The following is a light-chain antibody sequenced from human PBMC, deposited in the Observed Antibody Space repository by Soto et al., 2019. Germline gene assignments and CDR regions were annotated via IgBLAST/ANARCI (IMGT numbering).Light chain of an antibody. J-gene: IGKJ1*01. CDR3: QQYGSSPRAT. CDR2: KAS. Sequence: IPMTQAPSTLSGSLGDRVTITCRASQTISSWLAWYQQKPGKAPKLLIYKASTLKSGVPSRFSGSGSGTDFTLTISRLEPEDFAGYYCQQYGSSPRATFGQGTKV. V-gene: IGKV1-5*03. CDR1: QTISSW.